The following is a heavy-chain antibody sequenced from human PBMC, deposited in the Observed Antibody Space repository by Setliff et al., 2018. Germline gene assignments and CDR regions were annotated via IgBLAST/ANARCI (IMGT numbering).Heavy chain of an antibody. V-gene: IGHV1-69*06. J-gene: IGHJ6*03. CDR3: ARVRLVATTNYYYYYYMDV. Sequence: ASVKVSCKASGGTFSSYAISWVRQAPGQGLEWMGRMIPIFGTANYAQKFQGRVTITADKSTSTAYMELRSLRSEETAVYYCARVRLVATTNYYYYYYMDVWGKGTTVTVSS. CDR2: MIPIFGTA. CDR1: GGTFSSYA. D-gene: IGHD5-12*01.